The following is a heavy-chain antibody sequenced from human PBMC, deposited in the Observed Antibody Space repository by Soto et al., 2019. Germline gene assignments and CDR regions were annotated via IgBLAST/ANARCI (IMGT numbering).Heavy chain of an antibody. CDR1: GGSISSGGYY. Sequence: QVQLQESGPGLVKPSQTLSLTCTVSGGSISSGGYYWSWIRQHPGKGLEWIGYIYYSGSTYYNPSLNSRVIISVDTSKNQFSLKLSSVTAADTAVYYCARVCGGDCHYGMDVWGQGTTVTVSS. D-gene: IGHD2-21*02. V-gene: IGHV4-31*03. CDR2: IYYSGST. CDR3: ARVCGGDCHYGMDV. J-gene: IGHJ6*02.